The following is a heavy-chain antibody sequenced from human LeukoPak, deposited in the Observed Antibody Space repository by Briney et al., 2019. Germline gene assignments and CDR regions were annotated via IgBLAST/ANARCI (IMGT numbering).Heavy chain of an antibody. D-gene: IGHD5-18*01. CDR1: GFTFSSYA. J-gene: IGHJ4*02. Sequence: GSLRLSCAASGFTFSSYAMSWVRQAPGKGLEWVSAISGSGGSTYYADSVKGRFTISRDNSKNTLYLQMNSLRAEDTAVYYCARDLSPGRFGYSYGYPYYWGQGTLVTVSS. V-gene: IGHV3-23*01. CDR3: ARDLSPGRFGYSYGYPYY. CDR2: ISGSGGST.